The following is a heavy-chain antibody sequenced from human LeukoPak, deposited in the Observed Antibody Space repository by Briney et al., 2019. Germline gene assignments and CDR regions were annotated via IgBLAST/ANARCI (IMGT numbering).Heavy chain of an antibody. D-gene: IGHD6-13*01. Sequence: GGSLRLSCAASGFTFSTYAMHWVRQAPGKGLEWVSSISSSSSYIYYADSVKGRFTISRDNTKNSLYLQMNSLRAKDTAVYYCARGQAEGFDYWGQGTLVTVSS. CDR2: ISSSSSYI. CDR1: GFTFSTYA. J-gene: IGHJ4*02. V-gene: IGHV3-21*01. CDR3: ARGQAEGFDY.